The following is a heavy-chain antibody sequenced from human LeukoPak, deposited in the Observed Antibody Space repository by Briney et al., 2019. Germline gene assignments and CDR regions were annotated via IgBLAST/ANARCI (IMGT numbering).Heavy chain of an antibody. V-gene: IGHV4-61*02. J-gene: IGHJ5*02. CDR3: AREVCSGGSCYSDAWFDP. Sequence: SETLSLTCTVSGGSISSVSYYWSWIRQPAGKGLGWIGRIYTSGSTNYNPSLKSRVTISVDTSKNQFSLKLSSVTAADTAVYYCAREVCSGGSCYSDAWFDPWGQGTLVTVSS. D-gene: IGHD2-15*01. CDR2: IYTSGST. CDR1: GGSISSVSYY.